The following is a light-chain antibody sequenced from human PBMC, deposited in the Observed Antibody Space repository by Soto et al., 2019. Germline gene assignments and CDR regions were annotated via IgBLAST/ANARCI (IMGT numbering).Light chain of an antibody. J-gene: IGLJ1*01. V-gene: IGLV2-14*01. Sequence: QSVLTQPASVSGSPGQSITISCTGTSSDVGGYDYVSWYQLHPGKAPKLMVFEVSNRPSGVSYRFSGSKSGNTASLTISGRQAEDEADYFCSSYSISTAYLFGTGTKVTGL. CDR3: SSYSISTAYL. CDR2: EVS. CDR1: SSDVGGYDY.